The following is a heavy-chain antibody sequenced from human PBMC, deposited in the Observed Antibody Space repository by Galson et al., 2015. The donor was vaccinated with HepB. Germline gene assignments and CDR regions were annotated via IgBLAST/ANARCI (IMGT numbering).Heavy chain of an antibody. CDR1: GGSISSGSYY. Sequence: TLSLTCTVSGGSISSGSYYWSWIRQPAGKGLEWIGRIYTSGSTNYNPSLKSRVTMSVDTSKNQFSLKLSSVTAADTAVYYCARDANWGSIGAFDIWGQGTMVTVSS. CDR3: ARDANWGSIGAFDI. CDR2: IYTSGST. D-gene: IGHD7-27*01. J-gene: IGHJ3*02. V-gene: IGHV4-61*02.